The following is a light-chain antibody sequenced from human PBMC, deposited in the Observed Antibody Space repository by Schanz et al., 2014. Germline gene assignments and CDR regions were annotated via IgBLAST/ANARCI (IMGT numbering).Light chain of an antibody. V-gene: IGLV2-14*01. Sequence: ALTQPPSASGSPGQSVTISCTGTSSDVGAYNYVSWYQQYPGKAPKLLIYDVSHRPSGVSNRFSGSKSGNTASLTISGLQAEDEADYYCSSYTSIGTRVFGGGTKLTVL. J-gene: IGLJ3*02. CDR1: SSDVGAYNY. CDR3: SSYTSIGTRV. CDR2: DVS.